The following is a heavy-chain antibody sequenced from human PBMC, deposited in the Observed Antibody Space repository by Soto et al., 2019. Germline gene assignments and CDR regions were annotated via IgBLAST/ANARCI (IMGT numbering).Heavy chain of an antibody. CDR3: ARTPDI. V-gene: IGHV4-59*12. CDR2: IYHSGST. CDR1: GASFSSYY. Sequence: SETLSLSCTVSGASFSSYYWSWIRQPPGKGLEWIGYIYHSGSTYYNPSLKSRVTISVDRSKNQFSLKLSSVTAADTAVYYCARTPDIWGQGTMVT. J-gene: IGHJ3*02.